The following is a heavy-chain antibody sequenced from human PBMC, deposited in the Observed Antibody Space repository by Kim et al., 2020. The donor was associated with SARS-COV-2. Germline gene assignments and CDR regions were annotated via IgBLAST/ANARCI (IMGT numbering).Heavy chain of an antibody. CDR1: GASISGSDYY. CDR2: VFHSGTT. D-gene: IGHD4-4*01. CDR3: ARARPKHDAYSSFDF. V-gene: IGHV4-39*01. Sequence: SETLSLTCSFSGASISGSDYYWGWIRQPPGKELEWVGSVFHSGTTYYNPSLKSRVTISVDTSKNQISLKVNSVTAADTAIYYCARARPKHDAYSSFDFWGGGTLVTVSS. J-gene: IGHJ4*02.